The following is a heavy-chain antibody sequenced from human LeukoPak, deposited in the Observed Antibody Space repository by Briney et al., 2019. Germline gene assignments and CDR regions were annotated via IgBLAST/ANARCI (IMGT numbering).Heavy chain of an antibody. Sequence: KPGGSLRLSCAASGFTFSSYSMNWVRQAPGKGLEWVSSISSSSSYIYYADSVKGRFTISRDNAKNSLYLQMNSLRAEDTAVYYCARDGSGDYDSYPDYYYYYGMDVWGQGTTVTVSS. D-gene: IGHD4-17*01. CDR1: GFTFSSYS. CDR3: ARDGSGDYDSYPDYYYYYGMDV. CDR2: ISSSSSYI. V-gene: IGHV3-21*01. J-gene: IGHJ6*02.